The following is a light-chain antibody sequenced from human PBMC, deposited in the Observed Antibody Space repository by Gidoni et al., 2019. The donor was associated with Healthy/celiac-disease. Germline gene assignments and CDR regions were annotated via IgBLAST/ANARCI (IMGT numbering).Light chain of an antibody. V-gene: IGKV1-5*03. CDR3: QQYNSYPWT. J-gene: IGKJ1*01. Sequence: DIQMAQSPSTLSASVGDSVTITCRASQSIRSWLAWYQQKPGKAPKLLIYKASSLESGVPSRFSGSGSGTEFTLTISSLQPDDFATYYCQQYNSYPWTFXQXTKVEIK. CDR2: KAS. CDR1: QSIRSW.